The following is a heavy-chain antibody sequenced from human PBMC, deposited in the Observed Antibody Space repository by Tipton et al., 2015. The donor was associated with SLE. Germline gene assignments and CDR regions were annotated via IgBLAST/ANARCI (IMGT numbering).Heavy chain of an antibody. D-gene: IGHD6-19*01. CDR1: VDSIRSPTYS. CDR3: AREKENTGWFRLNAFDV. Sequence: TLSLTCAVSVDSIRSPTYSWAWIRQPPGKGLQWIGSIYYSGITYYNPSVKSRVTISVDTSTNEFSLQLNSVTAADTAIYYCAREKENTGWFRLNAFDVWGRGTLVTVST. V-gene: IGHV4-39*02. CDR2: IYYSGIT. J-gene: IGHJ3*01.